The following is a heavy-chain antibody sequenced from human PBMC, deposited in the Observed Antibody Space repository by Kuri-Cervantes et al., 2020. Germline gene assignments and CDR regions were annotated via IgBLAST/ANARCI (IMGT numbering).Heavy chain of an antibody. D-gene: IGHD6-13*01. Sequence: GSLRLSCTVSGGSISPYYWTWIRQPPGKGLEWIGNIYHSGSTYYHPSLKSRVTISVDTSKNQFSLRLSSVTAADTAVYYCARRGSSSWYFQHWGQGTLVTVSS. J-gene: IGHJ1*01. CDR1: GGSISPYY. CDR2: IYHSGST. CDR3: ARRGSSSWYFQH. V-gene: IGHV4-59*08.